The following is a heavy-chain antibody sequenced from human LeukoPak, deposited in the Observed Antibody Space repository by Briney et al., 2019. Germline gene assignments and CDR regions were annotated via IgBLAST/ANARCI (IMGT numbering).Heavy chain of an antibody. Sequence: SQTLSLTSAISGVGASISGIAWEWVSPSPTSCLEWVGTIYYTSKWKTHYAVSVKSRIVVNPDTSKNQFSLQLNSVTSEDTAVYYCARGRASAFDVWGQGTMVTVSS. V-gene: IGHV6-1*01. CDR3: ARGRASAFDV. CDR1: GVGASISGIA. D-gene: IGHD6-25*01. CDR2: IYYTSKWKT. J-gene: IGHJ3*01.